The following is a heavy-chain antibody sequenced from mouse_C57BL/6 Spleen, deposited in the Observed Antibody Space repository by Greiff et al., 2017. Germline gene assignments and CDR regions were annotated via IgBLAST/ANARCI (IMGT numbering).Heavy chain of an antibody. CDR3: TTWRLLRSVYWYFDV. CDR2: IDPENGDT. J-gene: IGHJ1*03. D-gene: IGHD2-3*01. CDR1: GFNIKDDY. Sequence: EVQLQQSGAELVRPGASVKLSCTASGFNIKDDYMHWVKQRPEQGLEWIGWIDPENGDTEYASKFQGKATITADTSSNTAYLQLSSLTSEDTAGYYCTTWRLLRSVYWYFDVWGTGTTVTVSS. V-gene: IGHV14-4*01.